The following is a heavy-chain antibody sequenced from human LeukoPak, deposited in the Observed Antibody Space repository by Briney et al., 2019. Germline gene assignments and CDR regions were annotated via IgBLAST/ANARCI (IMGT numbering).Heavy chain of an antibody. CDR2: INHSGST. Sequence: PSETLSLTCTVYGGSFSGYYWSWIRQPPGKGLEWVGEINHSGSTNYNPSLKSRVTISVDTSKNQFSLKLSSVTAAGTAVYYCASDRGYSYGFDYWGQGTLVTVSS. D-gene: IGHD5-18*01. V-gene: IGHV4-34*01. CDR3: ASDRGYSYGFDY. J-gene: IGHJ4*02. CDR1: GGSFSGYY.